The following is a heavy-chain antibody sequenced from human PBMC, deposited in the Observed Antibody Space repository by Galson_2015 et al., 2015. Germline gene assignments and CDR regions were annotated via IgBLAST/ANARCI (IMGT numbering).Heavy chain of an antibody. D-gene: IGHD6-13*01. CDR2: ISDSGVFT. V-gene: IGHV3-23*01. CDR1: GFTFSRYA. CDR3: AKETHWQLATSYFDY. J-gene: IGHJ4*02. Sequence: SLRLSCAASGFTFSRYAMSWVRQAPGKGLEWVSAISDSGVFTYYADSVKGRFTISRDNSKKTLYLQMNSLRAEDTAVYYCAKETHWQLATSYFDYWGQGTLVTVSS.